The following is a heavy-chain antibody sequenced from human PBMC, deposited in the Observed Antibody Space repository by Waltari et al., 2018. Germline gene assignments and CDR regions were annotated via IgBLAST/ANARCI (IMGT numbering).Heavy chain of an antibody. V-gene: IGHV4-31*03. CDR3: ARVYSSSWYASFDP. J-gene: IGHJ5*02. CDR1: GGSISSGGYY. CDR2: IYYSGST. D-gene: IGHD6-13*01. Sequence: QVQLQESGPGLVKPSQTLSLTCTVSGGSISSGGYYWSWIRQHPGKGLEWIGYIYYSGSTYYNPSLKSRVTRSVDTSKNQCARKLSSVTAADTAVYYCARVYSSSWYASFDPWGQGTLVTVSS.